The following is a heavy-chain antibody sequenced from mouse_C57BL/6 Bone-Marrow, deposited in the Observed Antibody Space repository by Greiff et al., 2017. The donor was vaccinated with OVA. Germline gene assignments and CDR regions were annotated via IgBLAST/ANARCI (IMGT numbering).Heavy chain of an antibody. CDR1: GYTFTDYN. Sequence: EVQLQQSGPELVKPGASVKIPCKASGYTFTDYNMDWVKQSHGKSLEWIGDINPNNGGTIYNQKFKGKATLTVDKSSSTAYMELRSLTSEDTAVYYCARRRGSSSCYAMDYWGQGTSVTVSS. CDR3: ARRRGSSSCYAMDY. D-gene: IGHD1-1*01. CDR2: INPNNGGT. J-gene: IGHJ4*01. V-gene: IGHV1-18*01.